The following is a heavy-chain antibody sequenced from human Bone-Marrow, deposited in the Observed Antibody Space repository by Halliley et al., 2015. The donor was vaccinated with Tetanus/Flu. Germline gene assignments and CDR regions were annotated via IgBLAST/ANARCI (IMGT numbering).Heavy chain of an antibody. D-gene: IGHD4-17*01. CDR3: ARPSSAYGGKPRGYHHGMDV. V-gene: IGHV1-69*17. CDR1: GGTFSRYV. CDR2: TTPIFLIT. J-gene: IGHJ6*02. Sequence: QLVQSGAEVKKPGSSVTVSCKAPGGTFSRYVVSWVRQAPGQGLEWMGGTTPIFLITNYAQKFQGRVSISADKSTDISYMELRSLTYADTAVYYCARPSSAYGGKPRGYHHGMDVWGQGPTVTVSS.